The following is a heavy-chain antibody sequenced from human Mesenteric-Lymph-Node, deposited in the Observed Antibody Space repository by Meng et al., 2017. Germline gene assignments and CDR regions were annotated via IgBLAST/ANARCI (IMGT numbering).Heavy chain of an antibody. CDR3: ARGQKGYFDL. CDR2: IYYSGST. J-gene: IGHJ2*01. Sequence: QVQLQESGPGLVKPSGTLSLTCAGSGGSISSGDYYWSWIRQPPGKGLEWIGCIYYSGSTYYNPSLKSRITISVDTSKNQFSLKLSSVTAADTAVYYCARGQKGYFDLWGRGTLVTVSS. V-gene: IGHV4-30-4*01. CDR1: GGSISSGDYY.